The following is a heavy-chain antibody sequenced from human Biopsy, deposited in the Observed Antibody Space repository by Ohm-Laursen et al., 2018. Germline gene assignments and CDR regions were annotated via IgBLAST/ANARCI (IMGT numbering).Heavy chain of an antibody. CDR1: GYTLTGYA. CDR2: VNPNSGAT. CDR3: ARDRMTDVFGGPTRTDVFDS. D-gene: IGHD3-10*01. J-gene: IGHJ4*02. Sequence: VASVKVSCKASGYTLTGYAIHWVRQSPGQGLEWMGWVNPNSGATNSAEKFRGRVTLTRDTSISAVYIELRRLKSDDAAVYFCARDRMTDVFGGPTRTDVFDSWGQGTPVTVSS. V-gene: IGHV1-2*02.